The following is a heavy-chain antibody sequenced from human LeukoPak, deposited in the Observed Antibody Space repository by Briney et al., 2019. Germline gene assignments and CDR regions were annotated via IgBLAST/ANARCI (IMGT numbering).Heavy chain of an antibody. J-gene: IGHJ4*02. D-gene: IGHD4-17*01. CDR3: ARKTVPAG. CDR1: GLIFNSHA. V-gene: IGHV3-23*01. CDR2: ISGSGGST. Sequence: GGSLRLSCAPSGLIFNSHAMSWVRHSPGKGLECFSAISGSGGSTYCADSVNGRFTISTNNSKKTHYLQINKLIDEETAVYLCARKTVPAGWGQGTLVTVSS.